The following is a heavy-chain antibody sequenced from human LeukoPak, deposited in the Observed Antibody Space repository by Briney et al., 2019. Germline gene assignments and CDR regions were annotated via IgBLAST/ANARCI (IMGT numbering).Heavy chain of an antibody. CDR2: IYSGGST. D-gene: IGHD6-19*01. CDR1: GFTVSSNY. V-gene: IGHV3-53*01. J-gene: IGHJ4*02. Sequence: QSGGSLRLSCAVSGFTVSSNYMSWVRQAPGKGLEWVSVIYSGGSTYYADSVKGRFTISRDNSKNTLYLQMNSLRAEDTAVYYCARDYGVAEGYWGQGTLVTVSS. CDR3: ARDYGVAEGY.